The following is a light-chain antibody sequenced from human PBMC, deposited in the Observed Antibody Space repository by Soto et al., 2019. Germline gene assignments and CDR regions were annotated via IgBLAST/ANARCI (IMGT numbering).Light chain of an antibody. V-gene: IGLV2-11*01. J-gene: IGLJ1*01. CDR3: CSYGGTYV. Sequence: QSALTQPRSVSGSPGQSVTISCTGTSSDVAAYNFVSWHQQHPGKAPKLMIYDVTKRPSGVPDRFSGSKSGNTASLTISGLQAEDEADYYCCSYGGTYVFGTGTKVTVL. CDR2: DVT. CDR1: SSDVAAYNF.